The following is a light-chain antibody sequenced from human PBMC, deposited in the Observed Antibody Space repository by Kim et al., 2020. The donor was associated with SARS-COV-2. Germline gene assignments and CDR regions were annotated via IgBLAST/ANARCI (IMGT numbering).Light chain of an antibody. CDR3: QAWDSTTASVV. Sequence: QGQTASITCSGDKLGDRYACWYKQRPGQSPVLVIYQDSKRPSGIAERFSGSNSGNTATLTISGTQAMDEADYYCQAWDSTTASVVFGGGTQLTVL. J-gene: IGLJ2*01. CDR1: KLGDRY. CDR2: QDS. V-gene: IGLV3-1*01.